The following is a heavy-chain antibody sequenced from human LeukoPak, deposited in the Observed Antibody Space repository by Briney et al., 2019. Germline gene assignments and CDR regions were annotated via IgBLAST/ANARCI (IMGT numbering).Heavy chain of an antibody. V-gene: IGHV4-59*01. CDR3: ARDRGGDFWSGYFPLSWFDP. J-gene: IGHJ5*02. CDR1: GGSISSYY. Sequence: SETLSLTCTVSGGSISSYYWSWIRQPPGKGLEWIGYIYYSGSTNYNPSLKSRVTISVDTSKNQFSLKLSSVTAADTAVYYCARDRGGDFWSGYFPLSWFDPWGQGTLVTVSS. CDR2: IYYSGST. D-gene: IGHD3-3*01.